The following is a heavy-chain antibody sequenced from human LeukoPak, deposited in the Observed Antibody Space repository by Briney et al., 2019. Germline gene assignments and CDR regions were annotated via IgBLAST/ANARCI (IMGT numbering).Heavy chain of an antibody. D-gene: IGHD3-3*01. CDR2: ISSSGSTI. J-gene: IGHJ6*03. CDR3: AKSGARIFGVVRGDYYYYYMDV. CDR1: GFTFSDYY. V-gene: IGHV3-11*01. Sequence: PGGSLRLSCAASGFTFSDYYMSWIRQAPGKGLEWVSYISSSGSTIYYADSVKGRFTISRDNAKNSLYLQMNSLRAEDTAVYYCAKSGARIFGVVRGDYYYYYMDVWGKGTTVTASS.